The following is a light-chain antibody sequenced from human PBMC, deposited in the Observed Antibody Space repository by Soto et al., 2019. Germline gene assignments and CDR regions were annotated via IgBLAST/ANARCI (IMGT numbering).Light chain of an antibody. CDR2: DVS. CDR1: QSVSNY. CDR3: QKRVNGPT. J-gene: IGKJ4*01. V-gene: IGKV3-11*01. Sequence: EIVLTQSPATLSLSPGERATLSCRASQSVSNYLGWYQQKPGQAPRLLISDVSKRATGIPARFSGSGSGTDFTLPISSLEPDDFAVYYCQKRVNGPTFGGGTKVEIK.